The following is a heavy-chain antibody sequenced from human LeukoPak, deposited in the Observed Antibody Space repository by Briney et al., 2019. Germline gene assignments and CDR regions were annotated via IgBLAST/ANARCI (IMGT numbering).Heavy chain of an antibody. D-gene: IGHD6-19*01. Sequence: ASVRVSCKSSRYTFTIYGISWVRQAPGQGLEWMGCITSYNGNTNYTQKLQGRVTMTTDTSTSTAYMELRSLRSDDTAVYYCARVLKVAVAFFDYWGQGTLVTVSS. J-gene: IGHJ4*02. V-gene: IGHV1-18*01. CDR3: ARVLKVAVAFFDY. CDR1: RYTFTIYG. CDR2: ITSYNGNT.